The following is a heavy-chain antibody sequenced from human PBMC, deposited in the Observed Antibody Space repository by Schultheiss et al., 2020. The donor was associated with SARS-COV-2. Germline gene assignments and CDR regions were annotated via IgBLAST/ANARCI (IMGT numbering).Heavy chain of an antibody. Sequence: GESLKISCAASGFTFSDYYMSWIRQAPGKGLEWVSYISSSSSYTNYADSVKGRFTISRDNAKNSLYLQMNSLRAEDTAVYYCARDLDAFDYWGQGTLVTVSS. D-gene: IGHD1-1*01. V-gene: IGHV3-11*05. J-gene: IGHJ4*02. CDR1: GFTFSDYY. CDR3: ARDLDAFDY. CDR2: ISSSSSYT.